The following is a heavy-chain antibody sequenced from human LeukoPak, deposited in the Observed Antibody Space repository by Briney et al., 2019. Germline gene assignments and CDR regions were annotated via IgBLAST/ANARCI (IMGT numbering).Heavy chain of an antibody. D-gene: IGHD3-10*01. CDR2: ISSSSSYI. J-gene: IGHJ4*02. V-gene: IGHV3-21*01. Sequence: EGSLRLSCAASGFTFSSYSMNWVRQAPGKGLEWVSSISSSSSYIYYADSVKGRFTISRDNAKNSLYLQMNSLRAEDTAVYYCARNYYGSGSYQYWGQGTLVTVSS. CDR3: ARNYYGSGSYQY. CDR1: GFTFSSYS.